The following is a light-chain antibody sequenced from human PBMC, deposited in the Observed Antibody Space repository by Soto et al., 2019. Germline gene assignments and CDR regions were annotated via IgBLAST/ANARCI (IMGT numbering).Light chain of an antibody. J-gene: IGLJ2*01. CDR1: SSNIGNNY. CDR3: GTWDNVLNAVV. V-gene: IGLV1-51*01. Sequence: QSVLTQPPSVSAAPGQKVTISCSGSSSNIGNNYVSWYQQLPGTAPKLLIYDNNKRPSGIPDRFSGSKSGTSATLGITGLQTGDEADYYCGTWDNVLNAVVFGGGTKVTVL. CDR2: DNN.